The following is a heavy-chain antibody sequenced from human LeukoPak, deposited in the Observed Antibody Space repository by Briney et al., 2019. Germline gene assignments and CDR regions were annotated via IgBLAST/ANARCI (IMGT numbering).Heavy chain of an antibody. CDR3: ARGPPAAAFYYYMDV. D-gene: IGHD6-13*01. Sequence: GGSLRLSCAASGFTFISYWMSWVRQAPGKGLEWVANIKQDGSEKYYVDSVKGRFTISRDNAKNSLYLQMNSLRAEDTAVYYCARGPPAAAFYYYMDVWGKGTTVTVSS. CDR1: GFTFISYW. CDR2: IKQDGSEK. V-gene: IGHV3-7*01. J-gene: IGHJ6*03.